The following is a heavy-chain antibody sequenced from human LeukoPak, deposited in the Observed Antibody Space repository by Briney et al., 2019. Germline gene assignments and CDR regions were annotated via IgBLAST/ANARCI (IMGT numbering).Heavy chain of an antibody. Sequence: ASVKVSCKASGYTFISYGITWVRQAPGQGLEWMGWINAYNGNTNYAQRLQGRVTMTTDTSTSTAYMELRSLRPDDTAIYYCARVVGPAAAGAFNWFDPWGQGTLVTVSS. D-gene: IGHD6-13*01. J-gene: IGHJ5*02. CDR2: INAYNGNT. CDR1: GYTFISYG. CDR3: ARVVGPAAAGAFNWFDP. V-gene: IGHV1-18*01.